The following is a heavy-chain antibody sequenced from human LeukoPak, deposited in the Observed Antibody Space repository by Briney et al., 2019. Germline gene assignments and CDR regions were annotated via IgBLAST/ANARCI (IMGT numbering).Heavy chain of an antibody. CDR1: GFNVRSYE. D-gene: IGHD3/OR15-3a*01. Sequence: SGGSLRLSCVASGFNVRSYEINWVRQAPGKGLEWLSSISSTGTPIFYTTSVKGRFTISRDNAKNSVFLHMNSLRPEDTAMYYCTRTFWTTLPHLDHWGQGTLVTVSS. CDR3: TRTFWTTLPHLDH. CDR2: ISSTGTPI. J-gene: IGHJ4*02. V-gene: IGHV3-48*03.